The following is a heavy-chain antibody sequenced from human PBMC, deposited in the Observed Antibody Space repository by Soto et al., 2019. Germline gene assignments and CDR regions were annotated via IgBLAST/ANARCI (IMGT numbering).Heavy chain of an antibody. CDR1: GFTFSSYS. Sequence: GGSLRLSCAASGFTFSSYSMNWVRQAPGKGLEWVSSISSSSSYIYYADSVKGRLTISRDNAKNSLYLQMNSLRAEDTAVYYCARDQGSSWPFDYWVQGTLVTVSS. CDR3: ARDQGSSWPFDY. J-gene: IGHJ4*02. V-gene: IGHV3-21*01. CDR2: ISSSSSYI. D-gene: IGHD6-13*01.